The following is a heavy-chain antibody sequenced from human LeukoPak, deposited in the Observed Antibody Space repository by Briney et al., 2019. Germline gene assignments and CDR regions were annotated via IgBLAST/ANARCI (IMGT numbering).Heavy chain of an antibody. J-gene: IGHJ4*02. CDR2: IKADGSEK. Sequence: GGSLRLSCAASGFTFTDYLMTWVRQAPGKGLEWVADIKADGSEKYYVDSVKGRFTILRDNSKNSLYLQMNSLRAEDTAVYYCARDYTGGWNDYWGQGTLVTVSS. D-gene: IGHD7-27*01. CDR3: ARDYTGGWNDY. V-gene: IGHV3-7*01. CDR1: GFTFTDYL.